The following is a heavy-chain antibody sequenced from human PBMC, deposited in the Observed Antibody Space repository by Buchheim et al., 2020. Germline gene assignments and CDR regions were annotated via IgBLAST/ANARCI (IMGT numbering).Heavy chain of an antibody. D-gene: IGHD1-1*01. Sequence: EVQLVESGGGLVQPGGSLRLSCAASGFTFSDLWMHWVRQTPGKGLMWVSRINSDGSSTIYGESVKGRFTVSRENAKNTLYLQMNSLRAEDTGVYYCARDPLLNGGTLDYWGQGT. V-gene: IGHV3-74*01. CDR1: GFTFSDLW. CDR2: INSDGSST. CDR3: ARDPLLNGGTLDY. J-gene: IGHJ4*02.